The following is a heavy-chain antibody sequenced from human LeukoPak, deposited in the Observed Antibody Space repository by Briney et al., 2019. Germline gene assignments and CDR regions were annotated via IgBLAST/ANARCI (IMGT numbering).Heavy chain of an antibody. D-gene: IGHD3-22*01. CDR2: IIPIFGTA. V-gene: IGHV1-69*13. CDR3: ASDSTYYYDSSGLFY. J-gene: IGHJ4*02. Sequence: GASVKVSCKASGGTFSSYAISWVRQAPGQGLEWMGGIIPIFGTANYAQKFQGRVTITADESTSTAYMELSSLRSEDTAVYYCASDSTYYYDSSGLFYWGQETLVTVSS. CDR1: GGTFSSYA.